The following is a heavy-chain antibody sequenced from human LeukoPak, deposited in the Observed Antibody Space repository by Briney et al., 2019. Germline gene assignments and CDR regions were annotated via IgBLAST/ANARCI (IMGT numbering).Heavy chain of an antibody. V-gene: IGHV3-9*01. J-gene: IGHJ4*02. CDR1: GFTFDNFA. CDR3: ARGSYSGYDWGYFDY. D-gene: IGHD5-12*01. CDR2: ITWNSRVK. Sequence: GGSLRLSCAASGFTFDNFAMHWVRQAPGKGLEWVSGITWNSRVKTYTPSVKGRFTISRDNAKNTLYLQMNSLRAEDTAVYYCARGSYSGYDWGYFDYWGQGTLVTVSS.